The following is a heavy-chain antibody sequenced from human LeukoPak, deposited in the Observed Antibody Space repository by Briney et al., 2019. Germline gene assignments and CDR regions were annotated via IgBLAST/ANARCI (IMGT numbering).Heavy chain of an antibody. CDR1: GFTFSSYG. J-gene: IGHJ5*02. CDR2: MWYDGSNK. Sequence: GGSLRLSCAASGFTFSSYGMHWVRQAPGKGLEWVAIMWYDGSNKYYTDSVKGRFTISRDNSKNTLYLQMNSLRAEDTAVYYCAASTHDFWSGAANWFDPWGQGTLVTVSS. CDR3: AASTHDFWSGAANWFDP. V-gene: IGHV3-33*01. D-gene: IGHD3-3*01.